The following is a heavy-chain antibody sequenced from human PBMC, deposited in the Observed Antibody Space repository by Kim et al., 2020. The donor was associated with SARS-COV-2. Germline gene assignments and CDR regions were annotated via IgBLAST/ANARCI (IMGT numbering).Heavy chain of an antibody. V-gene: IGHV1-46*01. Sequence: SYPQEFQGRVTMTRDTSTSTVYMELSSLRSEDTAVYYCAREGPNTYYFDYWGQGTLVTVSS. J-gene: IGHJ4*02. CDR3: AREGPNTYYFDY. D-gene: IGHD3-16*01.